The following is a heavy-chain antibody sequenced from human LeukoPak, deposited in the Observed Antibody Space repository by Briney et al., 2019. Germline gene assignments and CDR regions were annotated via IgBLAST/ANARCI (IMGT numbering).Heavy chain of an antibody. V-gene: IGHV3-64D*09. CDR3: VKDMGRNFYFYYGMDV. D-gene: IGHD3-10*01. CDR1: GFTFSSYS. CDR2: ISSNGGST. Sequence: GGSLRLSCAASGFTFSSYSMHWVRQAPGKGLEYVSAISSNGGSTYHADSVKGRFTISRDNSKNTLYLQMSSLRTEDTAVYYCVKDMGRNFYFYYGMDVWGQGTTVTVSS. J-gene: IGHJ6*02.